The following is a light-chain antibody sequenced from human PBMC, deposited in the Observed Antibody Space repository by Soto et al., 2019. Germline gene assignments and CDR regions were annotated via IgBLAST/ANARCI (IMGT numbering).Light chain of an antibody. CDR2: DAS. V-gene: IGKV1-13*02. Sequence: AIQLTQSPSSLSASVGDMVIITCRASQGISTALAWYQQKPGKPLQLLIFDASSLESGVPPVISGSGSGTDFTLTLSSLQPEDFPTYYCQPYYQFPCIFGEGTRLELK. CDR3: QPYYQFPCI. CDR1: QGISTA. J-gene: IGKJ2*02.